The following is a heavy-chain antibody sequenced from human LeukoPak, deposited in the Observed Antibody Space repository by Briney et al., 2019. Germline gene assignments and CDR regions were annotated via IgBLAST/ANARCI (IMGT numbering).Heavy chain of an antibody. CDR1: GFTFSSYW. CDR2: IKQDGSDK. Sequence: GGSLRLSCAASGFTFSSYWMSWVRQAPGKGLEWVANIKQDGSDKYYVDSVKGRFAMSRDNAKNSVYLQMNSLRVEDTAVYYCARDWRDGYNQGIDYWGQGTLVTVSS. V-gene: IGHV3-7*01. CDR3: ARDWRDGYNQGIDY. J-gene: IGHJ4*02. D-gene: IGHD5-24*01.